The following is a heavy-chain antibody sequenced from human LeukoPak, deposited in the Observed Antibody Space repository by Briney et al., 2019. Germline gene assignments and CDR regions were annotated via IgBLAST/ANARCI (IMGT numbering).Heavy chain of an antibody. CDR2: IYYLGST. CDR1: GGSISSYY. D-gene: IGHD1-1*01. Sequence: SETLSLTCTVSGGSISSYYWSWIRQPPGKGLEWVGHIYYLGSTNYNPSLKSRVTISVDKSRNHFSLNLSSVTAADTAVYYCARVNINNWHSCDYWGQGTLVTVSS. J-gene: IGHJ4*02. V-gene: IGHV4-59*12. CDR3: ARVNINNWHSCDY.